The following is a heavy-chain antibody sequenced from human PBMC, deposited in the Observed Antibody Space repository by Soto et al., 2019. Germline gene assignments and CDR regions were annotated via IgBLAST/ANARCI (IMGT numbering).Heavy chain of an antibody. D-gene: IGHD2-2*01. CDR2: ISYDGSNK. CDR1: GFTFSSYG. CDR3: AKAIYCSSTSCYDWDLDY. J-gene: IGHJ4*02. Sequence: PGGSLRLSCAASGFTFSSYGMHWVRQAPGKGLEWVAVISYDGSNKYYADSVKGRFTISRDNSKNTLYLQMNSLRAEDTAVYYCAKAIYCSSTSCYDWDLDYWGQGTLVTVSS. V-gene: IGHV3-30*18.